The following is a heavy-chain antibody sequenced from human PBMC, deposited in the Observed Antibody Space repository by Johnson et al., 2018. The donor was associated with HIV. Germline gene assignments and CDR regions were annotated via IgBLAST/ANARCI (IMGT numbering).Heavy chain of an antibody. CDR1: GFTVSSNY. V-gene: IGHV3-66*01. Sequence: VQLVESGGGLVQPGGSLRLSCAASGFTVSSNYMTWVRQAPGKGLEWVSVIYSGGSTYYADSVKGRFTISRDNSKNTLYLQMNSLRAEDTAVYYCARDLVDCSSSSYAFDIWGQGTMVTVSS. CDR3: ARDLVDCSSSSYAFDI. D-gene: IGHD6-6*01. CDR2: IYSGGST. J-gene: IGHJ3*02.